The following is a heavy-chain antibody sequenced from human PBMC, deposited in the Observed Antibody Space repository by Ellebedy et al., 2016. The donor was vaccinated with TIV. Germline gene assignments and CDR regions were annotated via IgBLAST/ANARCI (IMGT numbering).Heavy chain of an antibody. D-gene: IGHD2-21*02. CDR3: ARTLLYCGGDCSYLFDY. V-gene: IGHV2-26*01. J-gene: IGHJ4*02. CDR1: GFSLSNVIMS. CDR2: IFSNEKK. Sequence: SGPTLVKPTETLKLTCTVSGFSLSNVIMSVSWIRQPPGKALEWLAHIFSNEKKSYITFLKNRLTIPKDTAKSQVVLTMTNMEPVDTATYYCARTLLYCGGDCSYLFDYWGQGTLVTVSS.